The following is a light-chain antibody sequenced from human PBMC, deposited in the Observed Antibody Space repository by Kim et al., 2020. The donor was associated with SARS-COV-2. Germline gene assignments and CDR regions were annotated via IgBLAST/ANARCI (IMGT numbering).Light chain of an antibody. CDR3: YSRDSSGDHWA. V-gene: IGLV3-19*01. J-gene: IGLJ3*02. CDR1: SLRTYY. CDR2: DKN. Sequence: ALGQTVRITCQGDSLRTYYASWYQQKPGRAPLLVIYDKNTRPSGIPDRFSGSSSEDTASLTITGAQTEDEADYYCYSRDSSGDHWAFGGGTQLTVL.